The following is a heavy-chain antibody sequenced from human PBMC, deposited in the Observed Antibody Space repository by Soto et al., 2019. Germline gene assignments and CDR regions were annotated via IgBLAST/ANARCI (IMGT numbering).Heavy chain of an antibody. Sequence: QVQLVESGGGVVQPGRSLRLSCAASGFTFSSYGMHWVRQAPGTGLEWVAVIWYDGSNKYYADSVKGRFTISRDNSKNTLYLQMNSLRAEDTAVYYCARDVLRYLFLYYGMYVWGQGTTVTVSS. D-gene: IGHD3-3*01. CDR2: IWYDGSNK. V-gene: IGHV3-33*01. CDR1: GFTFSSYG. J-gene: IGHJ6*02. CDR3: ARDVLRYLFLYYGMYV.